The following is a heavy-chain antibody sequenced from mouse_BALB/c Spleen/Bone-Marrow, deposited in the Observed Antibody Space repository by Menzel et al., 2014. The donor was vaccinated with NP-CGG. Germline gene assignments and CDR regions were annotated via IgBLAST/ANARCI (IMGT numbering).Heavy chain of an antibody. CDR3: ARDVGYGNYFVY. Sequence: EVQGVASGGGLVQPGDSLRLFCATSGFTFSDFYMEWVRQPPGKRLEWIAASRNKAKHYTTEYSASVKGRFIVSRDTSQSILYLQMNALRAEDTAIYYCARDVGYGNYFVYWGQGTLVTVSA. J-gene: IGHJ3*01. D-gene: IGHD2-10*02. CDR1: GFTFSDFY. V-gene: IGHV7-1*02. CDR2: SRNKAKHYTT.